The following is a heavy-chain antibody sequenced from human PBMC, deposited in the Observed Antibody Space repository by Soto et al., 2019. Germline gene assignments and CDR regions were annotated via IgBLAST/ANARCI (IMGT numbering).Heavy chain of an antibody. V-gene: IGHV4-59*08. CDR2: IYYSGST. D-gene: IGHD6-13*01. CDR3: ARLSDSRSSWTLFDY. Sequence: PSETLSLTCTVSGGSFSSYYWSWIRQPPGKGLEWIGYIYYSGSTNYNPSLKSRVTISVDTSKNQFSLKLSSVTAADTAVYYCARLSDSRSSWTLFDYWGQGTLVTVSS. J-gene: IGHJ4*02. CDR1: GGSFSSYY.